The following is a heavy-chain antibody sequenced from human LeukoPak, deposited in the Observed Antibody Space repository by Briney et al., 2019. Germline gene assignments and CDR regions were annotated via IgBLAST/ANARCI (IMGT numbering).Heavy chain of an antibody. J-gene: IGHJ4*02. Sequence: PSETLSLTCSVSGGSIKAYYWTWIRQPPGKGLEWIGYIHYSGSTDSNPSLMGRVTISLDTSKSQFSLELRSVTAADTAVYYCVRDQSEFDSWGQETVVTLSS. CDR1: GGSIKAYY. V-gene: IGHV4-59*01. CDR3: VRDQSEFDS. CDR2: IHYSGST.